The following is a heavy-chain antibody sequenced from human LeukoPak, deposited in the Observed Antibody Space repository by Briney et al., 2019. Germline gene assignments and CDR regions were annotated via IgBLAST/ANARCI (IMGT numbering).Heavy chain of an antibody. CDR3: ARGGGATGYYFDY. J-gene: IGHJ4*02. CDR1: GGSFSDYY. V-gene: IGHV4-34*01. Sequence: SETLSLTCAVYGGSFSDYYWSWIRQPPGKGLEWIGEINHSGSTNNNPSLNSRVTISVDTSKNQFSLRLSSVTAADTAVYYCARGGGATGYYFDYWGQVTLVTVSS. CDR2: INHSGST. D-gene: IGHD3-16*01.